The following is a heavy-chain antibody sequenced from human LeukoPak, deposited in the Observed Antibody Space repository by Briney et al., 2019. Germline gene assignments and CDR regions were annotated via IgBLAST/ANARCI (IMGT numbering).Heavy chain of an antibody. V-gene: IGHV3-21*01. Sequence: GGSLRLSCAASGFTFSSYSMNWVRQAPGKGLEWVSSISSSSSYIYYADSVKGRFTISRDNAKNSLYLQMNSLRAEDTAVYYCARDLGEAVAGDYYYYGMDVWGQGTTVTVSS. CDR1: GFTFSSYS. D-gene: IGHD6-19*01. CDR3: ARDLGEAVAGDYYYYGMDV. CDR2: ISSSSSYI. J-gene: IGHJ6*02.